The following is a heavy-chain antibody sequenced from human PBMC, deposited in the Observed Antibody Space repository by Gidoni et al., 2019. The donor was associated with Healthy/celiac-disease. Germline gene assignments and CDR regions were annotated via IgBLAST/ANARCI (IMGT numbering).Heavy chain of an antibody. D-gene: IGHD5-18*01. CDR1: CGSISNYY. CDR3: ARGSEDTAMGPYYYYGMDV. CDR2: IYYSGST. V-gene: IGHV4-59*01. J-gene: IGHJ6*02. Sequence: QVQLQESGPGLEKPSETLSLTSTVSCGSISNYYWSWIRQPPGKGLVWIGYIYYSGSTNYNPSVKSRVTISVDTSKNQFSLKLSSVTAADTAVYYCARGSEDTAMGPYYYYGMDVWGQGTTVTVSS.